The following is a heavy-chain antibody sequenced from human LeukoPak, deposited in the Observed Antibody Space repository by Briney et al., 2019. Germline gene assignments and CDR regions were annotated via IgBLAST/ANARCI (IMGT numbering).Heavy chain of an antibody. CDR2: ISYDGSNK. D-gene: IGHD6-19*01. V-gene: IGHV3-30*18. CDR3: AKDDSSSGWYSYYYYGMDV. J-gene: IGHJ6*02. CDR1: GFTFSSYG. Sequence: GGSLRLSCAASGFTFSSYGMHWARQAPGKGLEWVAVISYDGSNKYYADSVKGRFTISRDNSKNTLYLQMNSLRAEDTAVYYCAKDDSSSGWYSYYYYGMDVWGQGTTVTVSS.